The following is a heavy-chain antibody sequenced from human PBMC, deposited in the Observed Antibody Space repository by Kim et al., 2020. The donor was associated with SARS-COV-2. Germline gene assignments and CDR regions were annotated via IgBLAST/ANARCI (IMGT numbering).Heavy chain of an antibody. CDR3: AKASAFYGSGKNGMDV. D-gene: IGHD3-10*01. J-gene: IGHJ6*02. CDR1: GFTFSSYA. V-gene: IGHV3-23*01. Sequence: GGSLRLSCAASGFTFSSYAMSWVRQAPGKGLEWVSAISGSGGTTYYADSVKGRFTISRDNPKNRLYLQMNSLRAEDRAVYYCAKASAFYGSGKNGMDVWGQGTTVTVSS. CDR2: ISGSGGTT.